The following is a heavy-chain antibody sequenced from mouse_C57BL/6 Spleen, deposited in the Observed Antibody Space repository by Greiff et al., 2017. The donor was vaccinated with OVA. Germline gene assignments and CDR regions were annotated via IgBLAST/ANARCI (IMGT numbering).Heavy chain of an antibody. J-gene: IGHJ2*01. CDR2: INPSTGGT. Sequence: EVMLVESGPELVKPGASVKISCKASGYSFTGYYMNWVKQSPEKSLEWIGEINPSTGGTTYNQKFKAKATLTVDKSSSTAYMQLKSLTSEDSAVYYCARSGYFDYWGQGTTLTVSS. CDR3: ARSGYFDY. CDR1: GYSFTGYY. V-gene: IGHV1-42*01.